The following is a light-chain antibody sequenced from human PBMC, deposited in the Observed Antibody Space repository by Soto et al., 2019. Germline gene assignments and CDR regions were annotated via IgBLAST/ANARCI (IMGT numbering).Light chain of an antibody. Sequence: DIQMTQSPSSLSVSVGDRVTITCRASQSISRRLNWFQQKPGKAPKLLIYDISSLQSGVPSRFSGSGSGTDFTLTISSLQPEDFATYYCQQSNSTPLTFGGGTRVEIK. CDR1: QSISRR. CDR3: QQSNSTPLT. J-gene: IGKJ4*01. V-gene: IGKV1-39*01. CDR2: DIS.